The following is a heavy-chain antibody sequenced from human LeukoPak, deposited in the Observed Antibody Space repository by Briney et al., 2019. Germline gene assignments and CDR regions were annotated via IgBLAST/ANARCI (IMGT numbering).Heavy chain of an antibody. Sequence: SETLSLTCTVSGGSISSSSYYWGWIRQPPGKGLEWIGSIYYSGSTYYNPSLKSRVTISVDTSKNQFSLKLSSVTAADTAVYYCARLRSLLWFGELNDWGQGTLVTVSS. D-gene: IGHD3-10*01. CDR2: IYYSGST. V-gene: IGHV4-39*01. J-gene: IGHJ4*02. CDR1: GGSISSSSYY. CDR3: ARLRSLLWFGELND.